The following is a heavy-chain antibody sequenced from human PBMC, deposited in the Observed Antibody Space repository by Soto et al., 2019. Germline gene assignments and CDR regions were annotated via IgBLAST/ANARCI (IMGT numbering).Heavy chain of an antibody. CDR1: GGSFSGYY. CDR3: ARVRGGVVVVAATPGVAFDI. V-gene: IGHV4-34*01. Sequence: QVQLQQWGAGLLKPSETLSLTCAVYGGSFSGYYWSWIRQPPGKGLEWIGEINHSGSTNYNPSLKSRVTISVDTSKNQFSLKLSSVTAADTAVYYCARVRGGVVVVAATPGVAFDIWGQGTMVTVSS. J-gene: IGHJ3*02. D-gene: IGHD2-15*01. CDR2: INHSGST.